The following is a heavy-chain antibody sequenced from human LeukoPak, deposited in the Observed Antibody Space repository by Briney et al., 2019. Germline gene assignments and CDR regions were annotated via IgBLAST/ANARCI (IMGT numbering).Heavy chain of an antibody. CDR2: INPNSGGT. Sequence: ALVKVSCKASGYTFTGYYMHWVRQAPGQGLEWMGWINPNSGGTNYAQKFQGRVTMTRDTSISTAYMGLSRLRSDDTAVYYCARGGYCSSTSCLYNWFDPWGQGTLVTVSS. CDR1: GYTFTGYY. V-gene: IGHV1-2*02. J-gene: IGHJ5*02. CDR3: ARGGYCSSTSCLYNWFDP. D-gene: IGHD2-2*01.